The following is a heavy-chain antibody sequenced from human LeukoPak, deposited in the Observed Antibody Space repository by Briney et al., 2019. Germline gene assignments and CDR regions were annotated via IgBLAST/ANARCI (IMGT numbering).Heavy chain of an antibody. V-gene: IGHV3-30*02. CDR1: GFIFSNYA. CDR3: ASQRLGELYVTLLDY. CDR2: IRYDGGNT. Sequence: GGSLRLSCAASGFIFSNYAMQWVRQAPGMGLEWVAFIRYDGGNTYYADSVKGRFTISRDNSKNTLYLQMNSLRAEDTAVYYCASQRLGELYVTLLDYWGQGTLVTVSS. J-gene: IGHJ4*02. D-gene: IGHD3-16*01.